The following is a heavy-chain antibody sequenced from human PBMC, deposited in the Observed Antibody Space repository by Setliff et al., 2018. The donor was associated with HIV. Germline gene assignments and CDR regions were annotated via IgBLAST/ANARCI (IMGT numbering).Heavy chain of an antibody. J-gene: IGHJ4*02. CDR1: GFIFSDYH. CDR2: TKEDGSET. CDR3: ARDATRGGDFDF. Sequence: SLRLSCAASGFIFSDYHMDWVRQVPGKGLEWVSNTKEDGSETFYVDSVKGRFTMSRDNAKNLVYLEMNSLKVEDTAVYYCARDATRGGDFDFWGQGTLVTVSS. V-gene: IGHV3-7*01. D-gene: IGHD1-26*01.